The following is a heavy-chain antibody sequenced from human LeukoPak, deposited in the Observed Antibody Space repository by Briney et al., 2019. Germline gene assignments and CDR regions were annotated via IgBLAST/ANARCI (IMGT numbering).Heavy chain of an antibody. CDR3: ARHFTYYYDSSGYPRDAFDI. Sequence: LETLSLTCTVSGGSISGYYWSWIRQFPGKGLVWIGYMYYNGNTNYNPSLKSRVTMAIDMSKNHFSLTLSSVTAADTALYYCARHFTYYYDSSGYPRDAFDIWGQGTMVTVSS. CDR1: GGSISGYY. V-gene: IGHV4-59*08. CDR2: MYYNGNT. J-gene: IGHJ3*02. D-gene: IGHD3-22*01.